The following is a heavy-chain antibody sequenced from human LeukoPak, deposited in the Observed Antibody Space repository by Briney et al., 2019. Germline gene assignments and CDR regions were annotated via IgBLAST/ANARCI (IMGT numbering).Heavy chain of an antibody. J-gene: IGHJ4*02. CDR3: ARRPMVRGPLDY. Sequence: SETLSLTCAVYGGSFSGYYWSWIRQPPGKGLEWIGEINHSGSTNYNPSLKSRVTISVDTSKNQFSLKLSSVAAADTAVYYCARRPMVRGPLDYWAREPWSPSPQ. CDR2: INHSGST. CDR1: GGSFSGYY. V-gene: IGHV4-34*01. D-gene: IGHD3-10*01.